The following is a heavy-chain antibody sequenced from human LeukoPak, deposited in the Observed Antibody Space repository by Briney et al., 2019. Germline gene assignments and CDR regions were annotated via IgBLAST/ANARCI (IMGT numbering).Heavy chain of an antibody. Sequence: GASVKVSCKASGYTFTSYDINWVRQASGQGREWMGWMNPNRGNTGYAQEFQGRVTITRNTSISQAYMELSSLRSEDTAVYYCARGRTLRKNSNGGYWGQGTLVTVSS. CDR1: GYTFTSYD. CDR2: MNPNRGNT. D-gene: IGHD4-11*01. CDR3: ARGRTLRKNSNGGY. V-gene: IGHV1-8*03. J-gene: IGHJ4*02.